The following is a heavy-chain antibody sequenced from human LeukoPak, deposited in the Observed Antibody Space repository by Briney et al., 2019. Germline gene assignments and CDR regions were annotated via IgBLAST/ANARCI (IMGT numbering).Heavy chain of an antibody. D-gene: IGHD1-26*01. J-gene: IGHJ4*02. CDR1: GFTFSSYA. Sequence: GGSLRLSCAASGFTFSSYAMHWVRQPIGKGLEWVSALGIAGDTFYPGSVKGRFTISRENAKNSLYLQMNSLRAEDTAMYYCARQKQSHGNFDYWGQGTLVTVSS. V-gene: IGHV3-13*01. CDR3: ARQKQSHGNFDY. CDR2: LGIAGDT.